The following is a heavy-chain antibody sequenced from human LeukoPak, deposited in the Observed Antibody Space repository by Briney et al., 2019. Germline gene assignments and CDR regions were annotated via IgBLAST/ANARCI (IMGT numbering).Heavy chain of an antibody. CDR3: ARKGPANYYYYYMDV. D-gene: IGHD2-2*01. Sequence: GASVKVSCKASGYTFTSYDSNWVRQATGQGLEWMGWMNPNSGNTGYAQKFQGRVTMTRNTSISTAYMELSSLRSEDTAVYFCARKGPANYYYYYMDVWGKGTTVTVSS. V-gene: IGHV1-8*01. CDR2: MNPNSGNT. J-gene: IGHJ6*03. CDR1: GYTFTSYD.